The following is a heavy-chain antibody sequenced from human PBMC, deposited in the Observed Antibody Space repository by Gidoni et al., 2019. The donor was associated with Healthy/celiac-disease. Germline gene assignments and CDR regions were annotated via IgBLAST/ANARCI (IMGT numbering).Heavy chain of an antibody. CDR2: ISYDGSNK. CDR3: ARAYYYYDSSGLRPRYAAFDI. J-gene: IGHJ3*02. CDR1: GFTFSSYA. V-gene: IGHV3-30*04. Sequence: VVQPGRSLRLSCAASGFTFSSYAMHWCRQAPGKGLKWVAVISYDGSNKYYADSVKGRFTISRDNSKNTMYLKMNRLRAEDTAVYDCARAYYYYDSSGLRPRYAAFDIWGQGTMVTVSS. D-gene: IGHD3-22*01.